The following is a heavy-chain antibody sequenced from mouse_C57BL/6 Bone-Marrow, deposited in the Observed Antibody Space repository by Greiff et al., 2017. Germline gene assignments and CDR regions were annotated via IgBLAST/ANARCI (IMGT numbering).Heavy chain of an antibody. V-gene: IGHV1-72*01. CDR1: CYTFTSYW. Sequence: VQLQQPGAELVKPGASVKLSCKASCYTFTSYWMHWVKQRPGRGLEWIGRIDPNSGGTKYNEKFKSKATLTVDKPSSTAYMQLSSLTSEDSAVYYCARRFGGSSYYAMDDWGQGTSGTVSS. CDR3: ARRFGGSSYYAMDD. CDR2: IDPNSGGT. J-gene: IGHJ4*01. D-gene: IGHD1-1*01.